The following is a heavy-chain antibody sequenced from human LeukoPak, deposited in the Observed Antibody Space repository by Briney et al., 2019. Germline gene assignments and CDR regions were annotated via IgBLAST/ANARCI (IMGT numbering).Heavy chain of an antibody. CDR3: AKDFYYDFWSGQFDY. CDR1: GFTVSSNY. D-gene: IGHD3-3*01. V-gene: IGHV3-66*01. J-gene: IGHJ4*02. CDR2: IYSGGST. Sequence: GGSLRLSCAASGFTVSSNYMNWVRQAPGKGLEWVSVIYSGGSTYYADSVKGRFTISRDNSKNTLYLQMNSLRAEDTAVYYCAKDFYYDFWSGQFDYWGQGTLVTVSS.